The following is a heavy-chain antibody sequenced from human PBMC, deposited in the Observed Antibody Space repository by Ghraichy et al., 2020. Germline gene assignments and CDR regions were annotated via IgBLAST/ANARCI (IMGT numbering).Heavy chain of an antibody. J-gene: IGHJ3*02. Sequence: GESLNISCAASGFSISKYWMGWVRQAPGKGLEWVANIKQDGAEKYYGDSVRGRFTISRDNAENSLYLQMNSPRADDTAVYYCARSALPFAFDILGQGAMVTVSS. CDR1: GFSISKYW. V-gene: IGHV3-7*03. CDR2: IKQDGAEK. D-gene: IGHD2-21*02. CDR3: ARSALPFAFDI.